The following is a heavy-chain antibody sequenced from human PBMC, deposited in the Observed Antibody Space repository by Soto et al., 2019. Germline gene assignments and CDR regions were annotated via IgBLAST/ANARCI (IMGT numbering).Heavy chain of an antibody. CDR1: GGTFSIYA. V-gene: IGHV1-69*13. CDR3: ARDYYDSSGLYYFDY. CDR2: IIPIFGTA. J-gene: IGHJ4*02. D-gene: IGHD3-22*01. Sequence: SVKVSCKASGGTFSIYAISCVLQSRLQGLEWMGGIIPIFGTANYAQKFQGRVTITADESTSTAYMELSSLGSEDTAVYYCARDYYDSSGLYYFDYWGQGTLVTVSS.